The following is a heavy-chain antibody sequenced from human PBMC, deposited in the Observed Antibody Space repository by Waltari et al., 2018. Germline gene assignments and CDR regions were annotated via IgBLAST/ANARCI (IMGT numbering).Heavy chain of an antibody. D-gene: IGHD6-13*01. CDR2: INPNSGRT. V-gene: IGHV1-2*02. Sequence: QVQLVQSGAEVKKPGASVKVSCKASGYTFTGYYMHWVRQAPGQGLEWMGWINPNSGRTNYAQKFQGRVTMTRDTSISTAYMELSRLRSDDTAVYYCAREVRAAADYDAFDIWGQGTMVTVSS. J-gene: IGHJ3*02. CDR1: GYTFTGYY. CDR3: AREVRAAADYDAFDI.